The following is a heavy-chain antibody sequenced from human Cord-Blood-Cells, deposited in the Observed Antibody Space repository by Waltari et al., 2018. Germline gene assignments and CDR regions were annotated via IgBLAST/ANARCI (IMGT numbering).Heavy chain of an antibody. CDR1: GGSFRGYS. V-gene: IGHV4-34*01. D-gene: IGHD2-2*01. Sequence: QVQLQQWGAGLLKPLETPSLTCAVYGGSFRGYSWSWICQPQGKGLEWIGEINHSGSTNYNPSLKSRVTISVDTSKNQFSLKLSSVTAADTAVYYCARRGCSSTSCYVHYYYGMDVWGQGTTVTVSS. CDR3: ARRGCSSTSCYVHYYYGMDV. CDR2: INHSGST. J-gene: IGHJ6*02.